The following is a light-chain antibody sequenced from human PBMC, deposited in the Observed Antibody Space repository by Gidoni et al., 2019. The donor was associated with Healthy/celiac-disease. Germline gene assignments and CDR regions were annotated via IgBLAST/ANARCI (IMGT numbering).Light chain of an antibody. CDR3: QQYNSYPYT. CDR1: QSISSW. J-gene: IGKJ2*01. V-gene: IGKV1-5*01. Sequence: GDRVTITCRPSQSISSWLAWYQQKPGKAPKLLTYDASSLESGAPSRFSGSGSGTEFTLTSRMLHPDDFATYYCQQYNSYPYTFGQXTKLEIK. CDR2: DAS.